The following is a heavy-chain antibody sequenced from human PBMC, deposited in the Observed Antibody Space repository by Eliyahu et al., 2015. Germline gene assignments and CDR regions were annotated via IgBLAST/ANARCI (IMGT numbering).Heavy chain of an antibody. V-gene: IGHV4-39*01. Sequence: QLQLQESGPGLVKPSETLSLTCTVSGGSISNRSYFWGWIRQSPGKGLXWIGTIYFNGETYYSPSFQSRATLSVDRSKNQFSLDPSSVTAADTAVYYCARRVQDSSRHFYVEFWGQGTLATVSS. CDR3: ARRVQDSSRHFYVEF. D-gene: IGHD3-22*01. CDR1: GGSISNRSYF. J-gene: IGHJ4*02. CDR2: IYFNGET.